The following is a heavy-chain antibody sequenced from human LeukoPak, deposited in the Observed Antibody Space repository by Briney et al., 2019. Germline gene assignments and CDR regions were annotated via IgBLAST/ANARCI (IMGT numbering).Heavy chain of an antibody. CDR2: ISSSSSYI. Sequence: PGGSLRLSCAASGFTFSSYSMNWVRQAPGKGLEWVSSISSSSSYIYYADSVKGRFTISRDNAKNSLYLQMNSLRAEDTAVYYCARDRIAAAGTTPWGQGTMVTVSS. J-gene: IGHJ3*01. CDR3: ARDRIAAAGTTP. CDR1: GFTFSSYS. D-gene: IGHD6-13*01. V-gene: IGHV3-21*01.